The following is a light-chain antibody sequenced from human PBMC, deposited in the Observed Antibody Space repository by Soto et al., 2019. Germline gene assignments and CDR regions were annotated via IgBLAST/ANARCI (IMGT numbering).Light chain of an antibody. J-gene: IGLJ2*01. V-gene: IGLV2-11*01. CDR2: DVN. CDR1: SSDVGGYIY. CDR3: CSYAGAYRHVL. Sequence: QSALTQPRSVSGSPGQSVTITCTGTSSDVGGYIYVSWYQQHPGKAPKLMIYDVNQRPSGVPDRFSGSRSDNTASLTISGLQAEDEADYHCCSYAGAYRHVLFGTGTKVTVL.